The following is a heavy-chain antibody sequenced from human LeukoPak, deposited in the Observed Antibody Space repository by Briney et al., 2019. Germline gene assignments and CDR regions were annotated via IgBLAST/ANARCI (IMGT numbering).Heavy chain of an antibody. D-gene: IGHD1-26*01. CDR3: AKVGLGSTFFDS. Sequence: GGSLRLSCAASGFTFSSYWMSWVRQAPGKGPEWVAFVGSDGSVKHYADSVKGRFTISRDDSKNTLYLQMNSLRAEDTAVYYCAKVGLGSTFFDSWGQGTLVTVSS. J-gene: IGHJ4*02. CDR1: GFTFSSYW. V-gene: IGHV3-30*02. CDR2: VGSDGSVK.